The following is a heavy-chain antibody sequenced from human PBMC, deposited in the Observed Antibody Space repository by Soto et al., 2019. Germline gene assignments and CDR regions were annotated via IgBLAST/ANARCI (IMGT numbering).Heavy chain of an antibody. D-gene: IGHD1-26*01. V-gene: IGHV4-59*01. CDR1: GGSISSYY. J-gene: IGHJ5*02. Sequence: QVQLQESGPGLVKPSETLSLTCTVSGGSISSYYWSWIRQPPGKGLEWIGYIYYSGSTTYNPSLKSRVNISVDTSKNQFSLKLSSVTAADTAVYYCARAYSGRLDPWGQGTLVTVSS. CDR3: ARAYSGRLDP. CDR2: IYYSGST.